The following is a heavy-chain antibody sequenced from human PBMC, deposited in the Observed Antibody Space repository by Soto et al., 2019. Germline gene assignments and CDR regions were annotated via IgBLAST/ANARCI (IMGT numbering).Heavy chain of an antibody. Sequence: PGGSLRLSCATSGFTFEDYTIHWVRETPGKGLEWVSLISWDGHDTYYAASVKGRFTISRDSSKNSLYLEMNSLRTEDTAVYYCAKDRGFCTSITCYAFDFWGQGTMVTVYS. V-gene: IGHV3-43*01. CDR1: GFTFEDYT. CDR3: AKDRGFCTSITCYAFDF. D-gene: IGHD2-2*01. J-gene: IGHJ4*02. CDR2: ISWDGHDT.